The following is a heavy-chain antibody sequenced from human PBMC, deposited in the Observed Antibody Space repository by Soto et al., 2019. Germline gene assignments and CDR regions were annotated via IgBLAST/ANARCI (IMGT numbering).Heavy chain of an antibody. CDR3: ARVTQAVPADY. CDR2: ISYDGSNR. CDR1: GLTLSNYA. V-gene: IGHV3-30-3*01. Sequence: QVQLVESGGGVVQPGRSLRLSCAASGLTLSNYAMHWVRQAPGKGLEWVAVISYDGSNRYYADSVKGRFTISRDNSKNTLYLQMNSLRAEDTAVYYCARVTQAVPADYWGQGTLVTVSS. D-gene: IGHD6-19*01. J-gene: IGHJ4*02.